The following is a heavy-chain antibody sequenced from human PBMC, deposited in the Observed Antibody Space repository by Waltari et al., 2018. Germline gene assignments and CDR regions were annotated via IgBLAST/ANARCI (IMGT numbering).Heavy chain of an antibody. CDR1: GYTFTSYA. CDR3: ARGAHNFWSGYWNY. Sequence: QVQLVQSGAEVKKPGASVKVSCKASGYTFTSYAIHWVRQAPGQRLEWMGWINAGNGNTKDSQEFQGRVTITRDTSASTAYMELSSQRSESMAMYYCARGAHNFWSGYWNYWGPGTLVTVSS. V-gene: IGHV1-3*03. D-gene: IGHD3-3*01. CDR2: INAGNGNT. J-gene: IGHJ4*02.